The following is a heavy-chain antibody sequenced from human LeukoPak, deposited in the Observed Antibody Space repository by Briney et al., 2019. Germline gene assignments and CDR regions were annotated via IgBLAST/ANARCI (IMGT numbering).Heavy chain of an antibody. CDR1: GFTFSSYA. CDR3: AKANGYCSSTSCYYFWYFQH. CDR2: ISGSGGST. J-gene: IGHJ1*01. D-gene: IGHD2-2*01. V-gene: IGHV3-23*01. Sequence: GASLRLSCAASGFTFSSYAMSWVRQAPGKGLEWVSGISGSGGSTYYADSAKGRFTISRDNSKNTLYLQMNSLRAEDTAVYHCAKANGYCSSTSCYYFWYFQHWGQGTLVTVSS.